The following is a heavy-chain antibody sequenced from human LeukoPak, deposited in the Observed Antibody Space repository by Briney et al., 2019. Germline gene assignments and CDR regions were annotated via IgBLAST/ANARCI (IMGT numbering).Heavy chain of an antibody. D-gene: IGHD2-2*01. CDR2: ISSDGSLE. V-gene: IGHV3-30-3*01. CDR3: ARDPVPAAARHFDY. Sequence: QPGRSLRLSCAASGFTFSSYAMHWVRQAPGKGLEWLAVISSDGSLEYYADSVKGRFTISRDNSKYTLYLQMNSLRPEDTAVYYCARDPVPAAARHFDYWGQGTLVTVSS. J-gene: IGHJ4*02. CDR1: GFTFSSYA.